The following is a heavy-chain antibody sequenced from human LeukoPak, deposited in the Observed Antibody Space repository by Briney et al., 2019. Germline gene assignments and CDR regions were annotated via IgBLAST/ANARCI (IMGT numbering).Heavy chain of an antibody. D-gene: IGHD3-3*01. V-gene: IGHV3-11*01. J-gene: IGHJ4*02. CDR2: ISSSGSTI. CDR1: GFTFSDYY. Sequence: GGSLRLSCAASGFTFSDYYMSWIRQAPGKGLEWVSYISSSGSTIYYADSVKGRFTISRDNAKNSLYLQMNSLRAEDTAVYYCARDSSYYDFWSGYAFDYWGQGPLVTVSS. CDR3: ARDSSYYDFWSGYAFDY.